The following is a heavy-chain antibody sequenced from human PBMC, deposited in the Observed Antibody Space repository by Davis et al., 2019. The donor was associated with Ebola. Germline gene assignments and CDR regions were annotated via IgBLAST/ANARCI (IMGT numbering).Heavy chain of an antibody. V-gene: IGHV1-8*01. CDR1: GYTFTSSY. D-gene: IGHD3/OR15-3a*01. Sequence: AASVKVSCKASGYTFTSSYINWVRQATGQGLEWMGWMNPNSGNTGYAQKFQARVSMTRNTSINTAYMELNSLRSEDTAIYYCARGTRTLDIWGQGTMVTVSS. J-gene: IGHJ3*02. CDR3: ARGTRTLDI. CDR2: MNPNSGNT.